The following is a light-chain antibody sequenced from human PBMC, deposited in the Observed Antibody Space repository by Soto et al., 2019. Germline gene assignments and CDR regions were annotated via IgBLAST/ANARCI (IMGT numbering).Light chain of an antibody. V-gene: IGKV3-20*01. Sequence: EIVLTQSPGTLSLSPGERATLSCRASQSVSSSYLAWYQQKPGQAPRLLIYGASSRATGIPDRFSGSGSGTDFTLTISRLEPEDFAVYYCQQYGNAPSTFGQGARLEIQ. J-gene: IGKJ5*01. CDR2: GAS. CDR1: QSVSSSY. CDR3: QQYGNAPST.